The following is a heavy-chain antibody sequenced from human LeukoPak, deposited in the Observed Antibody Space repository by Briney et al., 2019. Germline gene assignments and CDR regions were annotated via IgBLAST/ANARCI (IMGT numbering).Heavy chain of an antibody. CDR1: GGTFSSYA. CDR2: IIPIFGTA. CDR3: ARENPITGTTWFDY. Sequence: SVKVSCKASGGTFSSYAISWVRQAPGQGLEWMGGIIPIFGTANYAQKFQGRVTITADESTSTAYMELSSLRSEDTAVYYCARENPITGTTWFDYWGQGTLVTVSS. D-gene: IGHD1-7*01. J-gene: IGHJ4*02. V-gene: IGHV1-69*13.